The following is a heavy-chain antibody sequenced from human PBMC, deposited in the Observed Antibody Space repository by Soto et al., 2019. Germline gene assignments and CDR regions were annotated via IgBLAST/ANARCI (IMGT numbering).Heavy chain of an antibody. J-gene: IGHJ5*02. CDR2: INIGGDT. CDR1: GFTVSSYE. V-gene: IGHV3-13*01. D-gene: IGHD6-6*01. CDR3: VRGEMRSSSGHTWFDP. Sequence: GGSLRLSCAASGFTVSSYEMHWVRQGTGKGLEWVSRINIGGDTFYSGSVKGRFTVSRENARNSAYLQMNSLRVGDTAVYYCVRGEMRSSSGHTWFDPWGQGVLVTVSS.